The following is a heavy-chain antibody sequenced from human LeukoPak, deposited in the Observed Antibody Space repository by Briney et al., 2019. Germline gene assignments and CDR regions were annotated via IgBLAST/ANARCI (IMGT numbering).Heavy chain of an antibody. D-gene: IGHD2-15*01. CDR1: GYTFTSYA. CDR2: IIPILGIA. V-gene: IGHV1-69*04. Sequence: ASVKVSCKASGYTFTSYAMNWVRQAPGQGLEWMGRIIPILGIANYAQKFQGRVTITADKSTSTAYMELSSLRSEDTAVYYCARSSMGGGSYRGDYWGQGTLVTVSS. J-gene: IGHJ4*02. CDR3: ARSSMGGGSYRGDY.